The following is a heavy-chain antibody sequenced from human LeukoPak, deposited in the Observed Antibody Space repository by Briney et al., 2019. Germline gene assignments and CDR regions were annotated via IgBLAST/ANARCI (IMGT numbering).Heavy chain of an antibody. CDR2: ISAYNGNT. J-gene: IGHJ5*02. D-gene: IGHD3-3*01. Sequence: ASVKVSCKASGGTFSSYAISWVRQAPGQGLEWMGWISAYNGNTNYAQKLQGRVTMTTDTSTSTAYMELRSLRSDDTAVYYCARVFGGGGYNWFDPWGQGTLVTVSS. CDR1: GGTFSSYA. CDR3: ARVFGGGGYNWFDP. V-gene: IGHV1-18*01.